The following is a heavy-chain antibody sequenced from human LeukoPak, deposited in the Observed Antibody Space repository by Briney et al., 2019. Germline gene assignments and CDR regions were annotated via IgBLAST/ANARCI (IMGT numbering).Heavy chain of an antibody. CDR2: ISYDGSNK. V-gene: IGHV3-30*04. CDR3: ARSFGYGVDAFDI. Sequence: GGSLRLSCAASGFTFSSYAMHWVRQAPGKGLEWVAVISYDGSNKYYADSVKGRFTISRDNSKNTLYLQMNSLRAEDTAVYYCARSFGYGVDAFDIWGQGTMVTVSS. J-gene: IGHJ3*02. D-gene: IGHD5-18*01. CDR1: GFTFSSYA.